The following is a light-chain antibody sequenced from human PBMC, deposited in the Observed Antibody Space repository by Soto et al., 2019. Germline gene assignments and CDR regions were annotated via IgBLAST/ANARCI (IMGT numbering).Light chain of an antibody. CDR1: QSISSW. Sequence: DIQMTQSPSTLSASVGDRVTITCRASQSISSWLAWYQQKPGKAPKLLIYDASSLESGVPSRFSGSGSGTEVTLTISSLQPDDFATYDCQQYNSYLFGQGTKLEIK. V-gene: IGKV1-5*01. CDR2: DAS. J-gene: IGKJ2*01. CDR3: QQYNSYL.